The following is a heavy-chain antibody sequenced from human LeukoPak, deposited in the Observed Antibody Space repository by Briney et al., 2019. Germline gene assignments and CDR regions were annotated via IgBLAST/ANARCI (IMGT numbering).Heavy chain of an antibody. Sequence: SVKVSCKASGGTFSGYAISWARQAPGQGLEWMGRIIPIFGIANYAQKFQGRVTITADKSTSTAYMELSSLRSEDTAVYYCARDLSGGSGSYNWFDPWGQGTLVTVSS. D-gene: IGHD3-10*01. CDR1: GGTFSGYA. V-gene: IGHV1-69*04. CDR3: ARDLSGGSGSYNWFDP. CDR2: IIPIFGIA. J-gene: IGHJ5*02.